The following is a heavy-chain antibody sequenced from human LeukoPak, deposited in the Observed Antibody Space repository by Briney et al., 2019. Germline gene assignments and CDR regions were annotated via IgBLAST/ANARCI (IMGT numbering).Heavy chain of an antibody. D-gene: IGHD3-10*01. J-gene: IGHJ6*02. CDR1: GYSFTSYW. Sequence: GESLQISCKGSGYSFTSYWIGWVRQMPGKGLEWMGIIYPGDSDTRYSPSFQGQVTISADKSISTAYLQWSSLKASDTAMYYCARATYGSGSYYNSPNYYYGMDVWGQGTTVTVSS. CDR2: IYPGDSDT. CDR3: ARATYGSGSYYNSPNYYYGMDV. V-gene: IGHV5-51*01.